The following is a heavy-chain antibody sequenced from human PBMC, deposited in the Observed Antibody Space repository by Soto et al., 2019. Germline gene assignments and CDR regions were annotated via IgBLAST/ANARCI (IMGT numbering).Heavy chain of an antibody. J-gene: IGHJ4*02. CDR3: AREDHKVVTFGGVNSGDY. CDR2: IKHDASEK. CDR1: GFTFSSYW. Sequence: EVQLVESGGGLVQPGGSLRLSCAASGFTFSSYWMSWVRQASGKGLEWVANIKHDASEKYYVDSVKGRFTISRDNAKNTMYLQTNGLRAEDTAVYFCAREDHKVVTFGGVNSGDYWGQGTLVTVSS. D-gene: IGHD3-16*01. V-gene: IGHV3-7*01.